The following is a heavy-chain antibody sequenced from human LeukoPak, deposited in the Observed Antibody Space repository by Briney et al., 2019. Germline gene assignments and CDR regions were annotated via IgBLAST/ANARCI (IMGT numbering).Heavy chain of an antibody. Sequence: PGGSLRLSCAASGFTFTTYSMNWVRQAPGKELEWVSYIRSSSTINYADSVKGRFTISRDNAKNSLYLQMNGLRAEDTAVYYCARERYGDYVYDYWGQGTLVTVSS. CDR1: GFTFTTYS. CDR3: ARERYGDYVYDY. D-gene: IGHD4-17*01. J-gene: IGHJ4*02. CDR2: IRSSSTI. V-gene: IGHV3-48*01.